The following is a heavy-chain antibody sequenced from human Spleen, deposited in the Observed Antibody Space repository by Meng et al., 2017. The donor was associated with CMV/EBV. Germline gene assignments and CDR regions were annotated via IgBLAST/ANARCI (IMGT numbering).Heavy chain of an antibody. CDR2: INPKSGGT. Sequence: ASVKVSCKASGHTFTGYFVHWVRQAPGQGLEWMGWINPKSGGTNYGQRFQGRVTVTRDTSSSTAFMELSRLTSDDTAVYYCARMADGYNSGWGQGTLVTVSS. CDR1: GHTFTGYF. J-gene: IGHJ4*02. V-gene: IGHV1-2*02. CDR3: ARMADGYNSG. D-gene: IGHD5-24*01.